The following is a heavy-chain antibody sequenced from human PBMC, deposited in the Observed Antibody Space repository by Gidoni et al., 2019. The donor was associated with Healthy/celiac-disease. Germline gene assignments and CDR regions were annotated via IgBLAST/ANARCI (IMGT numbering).Heavy chain of an antibody. J-gene: IGHJ6*03. D-gene: IGHD3-3*01. CDR1: GGSISSYS. V-gene: IGHV4-59*01. Sequence: QVQLQESGPGLVKPSETLSLTCTVSGGSISSYSWSWIRQPPGKGLEWIGYIYYSGSTNYNPSLKSRVTISVDTSKNQFSLKLSSVTAADTAVYYCARNPYDFWSGYSRGYMDVWGKGTTVTVSS. CDR2: IYYSGST. CDR3: ARNPYDFWSGYSRGYMDV.